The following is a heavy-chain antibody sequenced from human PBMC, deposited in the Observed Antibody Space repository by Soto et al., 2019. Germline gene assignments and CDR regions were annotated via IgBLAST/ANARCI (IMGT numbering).Heavy chain of an antibody. V-gene: IGHV1-24*01. D-gene: IGHD6-19*01. CDR1: GYTLTELS. J-gene: IGHJ4*02. Sequence: ASVKVSCKVSGYTLTELSMHWVRQAPGKGLEWMGGFDPEDGETIYAQKFQGRATMTEDTSTDTAYMELSSLRSEDTAVYYCATTNENSSGSFDYWGQGTLVTVSS. CDR2: FDPEDGET. CDR3: ATTNENSSGSFDY.